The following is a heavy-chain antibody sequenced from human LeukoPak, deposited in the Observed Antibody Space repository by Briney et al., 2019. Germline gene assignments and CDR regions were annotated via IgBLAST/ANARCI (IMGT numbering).Heavy chain of an antibody. Sequence: SETLSLTCTVSGGSISSYYWSWIRQPPGKGLEWIGYIYYSGSTNYNPSLKSRVTISVDTPKNQFSLKLSSVAAADTAVYYCARREGGSGSYYPFDPWGQGTLVTVSS. CDR2: IYYSGST. V-gene: IGHV4-59*08. J-gene: IGHJ5*02. D-gene: IGHD3-10*01. CDR3: ARREGGSGSYYPFDP. CDR1: GGSISSYY.